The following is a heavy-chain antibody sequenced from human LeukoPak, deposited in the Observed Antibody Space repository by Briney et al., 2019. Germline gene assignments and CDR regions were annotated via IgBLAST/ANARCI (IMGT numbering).Heavy chain of an antibody. CDR3: ARDLPGYCSSTSCSEVFDY. V-gene: IGHV3-11*04. J-gene: IGHJ4*02. D-gene: IGHD2-2*01. Sequence: AGGSLRLSCAAPGFTFSDYYMSWIRQAPGKGLEWVSYISSSGSTIYYADSVKGRFTISRDNAKNSLYLQMNSLRAEDTAVYYCARDLPGYCSSTSCSEVFDYWGQGTLVTVSS. CDR1: GFTFSDYY. CDR2: ISSSGSTI.